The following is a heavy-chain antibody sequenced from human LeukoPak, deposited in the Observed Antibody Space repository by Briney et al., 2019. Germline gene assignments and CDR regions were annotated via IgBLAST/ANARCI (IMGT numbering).Heavy chain of an antibody. J-gene: IGHJ3*02. CDR1: GGSISTYY. CDR3: AREGSGWAAAFDI. D-gene: IGHD6-19*01. Sequence: SETLSLTCTVSGGSISTYYWSWIRQPPGKELEWIGYISYSGITNYNPSLRSRVTLSVDTSKNLFSLKLRSVTAVDTAVYYCAREGSGWAAAFDIWGQGTMVTVSS. V-gene: IGHV4-59*01. CDR2: ISYSGIT.